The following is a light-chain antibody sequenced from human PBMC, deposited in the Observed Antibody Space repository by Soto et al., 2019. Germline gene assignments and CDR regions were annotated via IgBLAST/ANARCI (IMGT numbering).Light chain of an antibody. Sequence: QSVLTQPRSVSGSPGQSVTISCTGTTSDVGGYNFVSWYQQRPGKVPKLMIYDVSIRPSGVPDRFSGSKSGNTASLTISGLQAEDEADYYCCSYVGSDTSFVFGSGTKAPS. CDR2: DVS. V-gene: IGLV2-11*01. CDR1: TSDVGGYNF. J-gene: IGLJ1*01. CDR3: CSYVGSDTSFV.